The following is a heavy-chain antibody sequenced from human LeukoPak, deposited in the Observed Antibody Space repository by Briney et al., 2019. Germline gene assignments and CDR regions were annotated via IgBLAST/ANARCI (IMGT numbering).Heavy chain of an antibody. CDR1: GFTVSSSY. CDR3: STTYYYDSSEGY. D-gene: IGHD3-22*01. J-gene: IGHJ4*02. Sequence: TGGSLRLSCAASGFTVSSSYMNWVRQAPGKGLEWVGRIKSKTDGGTTDYAAPVKGRFTISRDDSKNTLYLQMNSLKTEDTAVYYCSTTYYYDSSEGYWGQGTLVTVSS. CDR2: IKSKTDGGTT. V-gene: IGHV3-15*07.